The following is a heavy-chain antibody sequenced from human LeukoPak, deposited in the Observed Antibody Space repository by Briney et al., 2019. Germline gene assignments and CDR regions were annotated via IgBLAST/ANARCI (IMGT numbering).Heavy chain of an antibody. CDR1: GYTFTSYG. CDR3: ARVSETWIQLWDSRYFDY. J-gene: IGHJ4*02. Sequence: GASVTVSCKASGYTFTSYGISWVRQAPGQGLEWMGWISAYNGNTNYAQKLQGRVTMTTDTSTSTAYMELRSLRSDDTAVYYCARVSETWIQLWDSRYFDYWGQGTLVTVSS. D-gene: IGHD5-18*01. CDR2: ISAYNGNT. V-gene: IGHV1-18*01.